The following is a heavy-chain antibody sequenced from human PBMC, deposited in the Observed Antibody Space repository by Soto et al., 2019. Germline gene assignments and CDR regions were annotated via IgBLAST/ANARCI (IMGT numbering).Heavy chain of an antibody. Sequence: SVKVSCKASGGTFSSYAISWVRQAPGQGLEWMGGIIPIFGTANYAQKFQGRVTITADKSTSTAYMELSSLRSEDTAVYHSARRFFRNGNYRFYYYYGMDVWGQGTTVTVSS. D-gene: IGHD1-7*01. V-gene: IGHV1-69*06. CDR3: ARRFFRNGNYRFYYYYGMDV. J-gene: IGHJ6*02. CDR1: GGTFSSYA. CDR2: IIPIFGTA.